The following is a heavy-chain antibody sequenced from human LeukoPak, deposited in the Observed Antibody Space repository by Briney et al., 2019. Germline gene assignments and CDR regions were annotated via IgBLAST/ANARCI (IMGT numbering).Heavy chain of an antibody. J-gene: IGHJ4*02. Sequence: SVKVSCKASGGTFSSYAITWVRQAPGQGLEWMGGIIPIFGTANYAQKFQGRVTITADKSTSTAYMELSSLRSEDTAVYYCARAHYDILTGYYPFDYWGQGTLVTVSS. CDR3: ARAHYDILTGYYPFDY. V-gene: IGHV1-69*06. CDR1: GGTFSSYA. D-gene: IGHD3-9*01. CDR2: IIPIFGTA.